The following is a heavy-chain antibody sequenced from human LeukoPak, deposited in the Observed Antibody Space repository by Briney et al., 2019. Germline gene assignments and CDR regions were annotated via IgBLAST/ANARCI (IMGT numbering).Heavy chain of an antibody. V-gene: IGHV1-2*02. CDR2: INPNNGGT. Sequence: ASVKVSCKASGYTFTGYYIHWVRQAPGQGLEWMGWINPNNGGTNYAQKFQGRVTMTRDTSISTAYMEVSSLRSDDTAVYYCARGFSSSWSSPEYFQHWGQGTLVTVSS. D-gene: IGHD6-13*01. CDR1: GYTFTGYY. CDR3: ARGFSSSWSSPEYFQH. J-gene: IGHJ1*01.